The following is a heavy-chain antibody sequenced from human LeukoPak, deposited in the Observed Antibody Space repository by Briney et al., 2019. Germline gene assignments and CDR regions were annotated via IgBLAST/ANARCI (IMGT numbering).Heavy chain of an antibody. V-gene: IGHV4-59*01. D-gene: IGHD3-16*01. CDR2: IYYSGTT. Sequence: PSKTLSLTCSVSGGSINNYWTWIRLSPGEGLDWIGYIYYSGTTNYNPSLKSRVSMSVDASRNQFSLRLSSVTAADTAIYYCARGTVQMGMGERFFDFWGQGTLVTVSS. J-gene: IGHJ4*02. CDR1: GGSINNY. CDR3: ARGTVQMGMGERFFDF.